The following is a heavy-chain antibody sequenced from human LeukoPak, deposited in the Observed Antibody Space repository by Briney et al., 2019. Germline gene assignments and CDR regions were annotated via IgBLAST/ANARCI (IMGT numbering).Heavy chain of an antibody. Sequence: ASVKVSCKASGYTFTSYYMHWVRQAPGQGLEWMGIINPSGGSTSYAQKFQGRVTMTRDTSTSTVYMELSSPRSEDTAVYYCARGMGYDSSGYYYGTIYYFDYWGQGTLVTVSS. CDR3: ARGMGYDSSGYYYGTIYYFDY. CDR2: INPSGGST. V-gene: IGHV1-46*01. D-gene: IGHD3-22*01. CDR1: GYTFTSYY. J-gene: IGHJ4*02.